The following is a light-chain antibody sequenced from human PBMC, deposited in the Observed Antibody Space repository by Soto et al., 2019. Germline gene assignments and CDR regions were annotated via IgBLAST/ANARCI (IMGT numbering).Light chain of an antibody. CDR2: GAS. CDR3: QQSFSTPRT. Sequence: DIQLTQSPSPLSASVGDRVTLTCLASQTISTYLNWYQQKPGKAPKLLIYGASSLQSGVPSRFSGSGSGTDFTLTISSLQPEDFGTYYCQQSFSTPRTFGQGTKVDI. J-gene: IGKJ1*01. CDR1: QTISTY. V-gene: IGKV1-39*01.